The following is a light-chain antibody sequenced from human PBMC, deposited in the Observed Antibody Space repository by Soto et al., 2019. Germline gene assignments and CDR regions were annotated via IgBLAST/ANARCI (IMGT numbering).Light chain of an antibody. CDR1: QSVRSN. CDR3: QQYYNWWT. Sequence: EIVMTQSPATLSASPGERATLSCRASQSVRSNLAWYQQKPGQAPRLLIYGASTRATGIPARFSGSGSGTEFTLTISSLQSEDFAVYHCQQYYNWWTFGQGTKVDIK. V-gene: IGKV3-15*01. J-gene: IGKJ1*01. CDR2: GAS.